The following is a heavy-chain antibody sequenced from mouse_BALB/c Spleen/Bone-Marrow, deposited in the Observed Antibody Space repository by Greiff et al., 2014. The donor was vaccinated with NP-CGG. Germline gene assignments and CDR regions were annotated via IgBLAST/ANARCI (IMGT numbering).Heavy chain of an antibody. CDR2: ISDGGGYT. D-gene: IGHD2-10*02. CDR1: GFTFSDYY. J-gene: IGHJ4*01. V-gene: IGHV5-4*02. Sequence: EVMLVESGGGLVKPGGSLKLSCAASGFTFSDYYMYWVRQTPEKRLEWVATISDGGGYTYYPDSVWGRFTFSRDNAKNNLYLQMSSLKSEDTAMYYCARSGERYGAMDYWGQGTSVNVFS. CDR3: ARSGERYGAMDY.